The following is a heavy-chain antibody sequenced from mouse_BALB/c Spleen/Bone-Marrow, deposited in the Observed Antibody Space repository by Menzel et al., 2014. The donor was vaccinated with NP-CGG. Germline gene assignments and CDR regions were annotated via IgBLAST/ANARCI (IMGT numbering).Heavy chain of an antibody. J-gene: IGHJ4*01. CDR3: ARGIITLYYYTMDY. D-gene: IGHD1-2*01. CDR2: IYPNNGGT. CDR1: GYTFTDYN. V-gene: IGHV1S29*02. Sequence: EVQLQQSGPELVKPGASVKISCKASGYTFTDYNMHWVKQSHGKSLEWIGYIYPNNGGTGYNQKFKNKATLTEDNSSGTAYMELRSLTSEDSAVYYCARGIITLYYYTMDYWGQGTSVTVSS.